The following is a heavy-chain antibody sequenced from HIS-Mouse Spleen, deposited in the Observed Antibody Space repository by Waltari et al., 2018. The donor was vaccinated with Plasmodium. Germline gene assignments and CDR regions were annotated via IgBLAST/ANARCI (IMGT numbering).Heavy chain of an antibody. D-gene: IGHD6-19*01. Sequence: QVQLVQSGAEVKKPGASVKVSCKASGYTFISYGFTWVRQAPGQGLEWMGWSRPYNGNTNFAQKLQGRVTMTTDTATSTAYMELRSLRFDDTAVYYCARGSAGDAFDIWGQGTMVTVSS. J-gene: IGHJ3*02. CDR1: GYTFISYG. CDR3: ARGSAGDAFDI. CDR2: SRPYNGNT. V-gene: IGHV1-18*01.